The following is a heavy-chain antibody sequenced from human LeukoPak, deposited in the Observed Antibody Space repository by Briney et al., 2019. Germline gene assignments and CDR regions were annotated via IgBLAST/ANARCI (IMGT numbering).Heavy chain of an antibody. Sequence: SETLSLTCTVSGGSLSGSHWSWIRQPPGRAPEWIGYISYRGSTNYNPSLKSRVTISLDMPKNQFSLRLSAVNAADTAIYYCVRGYFDSDGYSNPFDPWGQGTLVTVSP. D-gene: IGHD3-22*01. CDR2: ISYRGST. CDR3: VRGYFDSDGYSNPFDP. V-gene: IGHV4-59*01. CDR1: GGSLSGSH. J-gene: IGHJ5*02.